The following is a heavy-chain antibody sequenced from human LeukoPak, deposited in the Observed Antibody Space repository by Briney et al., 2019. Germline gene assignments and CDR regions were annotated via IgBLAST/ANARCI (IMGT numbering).Heavy chain of an antibody. CDR2: IYSSGST. CDR1: GGSISDYY. V-gene: IGHV4-4*07. Sequence: SETLSLTCTVSGGSISDYYWTWIRQPAGKRLEWIGRIYSSGSTYYNPSLKSRATMSVDTSKNQFSLKLGSVTAADTAVYYCAREVVGYCSGGRCYPYHDYFDYWGQGTLVTVSS. D-gene: IGHD2-15*01. J-gene: IGHJ4*01. CDR3: AREVVGYCSGGRCYPYHDYFDY.